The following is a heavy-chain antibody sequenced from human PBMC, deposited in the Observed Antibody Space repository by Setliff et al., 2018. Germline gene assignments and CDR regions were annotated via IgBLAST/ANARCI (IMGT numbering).Heavy chain of an antibody. CDR1: GGSISSSIYY. V-gene: IGHV4-39*01. Sequence: SETLSLTCSVSGGSISSSIYYWGWIRQPPGKGLEWIGSIYYSGSTYYSPSLKRRVTISRDNSKNTLYLQMNSLRAEDAAVYYCAKHVLSSGWPNDAFDFWGQGTMVTVSS. D-gene: IGHD6-25*01. CDR3: AKHVLSSGWPNDAFDF. CDR2: IYYSGST. J-gene: IGHJ3*01.